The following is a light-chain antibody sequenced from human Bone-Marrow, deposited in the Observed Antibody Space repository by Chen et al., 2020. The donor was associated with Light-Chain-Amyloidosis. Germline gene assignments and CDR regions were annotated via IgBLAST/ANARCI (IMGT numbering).Light chain of an antibody. CDR2: DDS. CDR1: NIGSTS. Sequence: SYVLTQPSSVSVAPGQTATIACGGNNIGSTSVHWYQQTPGQAPRLVVYDDSDRPSGTPGRLSGDNSGNTATLTISRVEAGDEADYYCQVWDRSSDRPVFGGGTKLTVL. CDR3: QVWDRSSDRPV. V-gene: IGLV3-21*02. J-gene: IGLJ3*02.